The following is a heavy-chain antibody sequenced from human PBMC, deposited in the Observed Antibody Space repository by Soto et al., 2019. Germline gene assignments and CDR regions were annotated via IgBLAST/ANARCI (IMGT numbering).Heavy chain of an antibody. Sequence: PGGSLRLSCAASGFTFDDYGMSWVRQAPGKGLEWVSGINWNGGSTGYADSVKGRFTISRDNSKNTLYLQMNSLRAEDTAVYYCLRIYYGSGSYGAFDIWGQGTMVTVSS. V-gene: IGHV3-20*04. D-gene: IGHD3-10*01. CDR1: GFTFDDYG. CDR2: INWNGGST. J-gene: IGHJ3*02. CDR3: LRIYYGSGSYGAFDI.